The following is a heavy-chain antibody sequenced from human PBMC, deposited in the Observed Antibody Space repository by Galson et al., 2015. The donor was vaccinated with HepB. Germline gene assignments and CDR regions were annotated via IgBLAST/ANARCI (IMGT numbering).Heavy chain of an antibody. CDR3: ARDQGDCSSTSCYRFNWFDP. J-gene: IGHJ5*02. CDR1: GFTFSSYS. CDR2: ISSSSSYI. D-gene: IGHD2-2*02. V-gene: IGHV3-21*01. Sequence: SLRLSCAASGFTFSSYSMNWVRQAPGKGLEWVSFISSSSSYIYYADSVKGRFTISRDNAKNSLYLQMNSLRAEDTAVYYCARDQGDCSSTSCYRFNWFDPWCQGTLGTVSS.